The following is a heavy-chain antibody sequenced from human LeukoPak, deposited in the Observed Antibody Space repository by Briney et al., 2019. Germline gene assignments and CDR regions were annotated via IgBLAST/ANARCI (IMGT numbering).Heavy chain of an antibody. V-gene: IGHV3-23*01. D-gene: IGHD1-14*01. CDR1: GFSFSTYA. CDR2: ISGSGGTT. J-gene: IGHJ4*02. Sequence: GGSLRLSCAASGFSFSTYAMSWVRQAPGKGLEWVSTISGSGGTTYYADSVKGRFTISRDNSKNTLYLQMNSLRAEDTAVYYCAKDLRISYWGQGTLVTVSA. CDR3: AKDLRISY.